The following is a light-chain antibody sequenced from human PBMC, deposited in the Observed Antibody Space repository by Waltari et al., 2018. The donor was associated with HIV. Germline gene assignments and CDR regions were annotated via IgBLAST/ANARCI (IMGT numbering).Light chain of an antibody. V-gene: IGLV2-23*01. CDR1: SSDVGSYNL. CDR2: EGI. CDR3: CSYAGSSNWV. J-gene: IGLJ3*02. Sequence: QSALTQPASVSGSPGQSITISCTGSSSDVGSYNLVSWYQQHPGKAPKLMIYEGIKRPSGVSNRFAGSKSGNTASLTISGLHAEDEADYYCCSYAGSSNWVFGGGTKLTVL.